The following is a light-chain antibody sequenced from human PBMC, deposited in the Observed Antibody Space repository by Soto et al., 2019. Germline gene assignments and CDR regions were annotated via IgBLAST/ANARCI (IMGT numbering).Light chain of an antibody. CDR1: QSVSNN. CDR2: DAS. Sequence: ILMTQSPATLSVSPGERATLSCRASQSVSNNLAWYQQKPGQAPRLLIYDASTRATGIPARFSGSGSGTEFTLTISRLEPEDFAVYYCQQYGSSGWTFGQGTKVEIK. V-gene: IGKV3-15*01. J-gene: IGKJ1*01. CDR3: QQYGSSGWT.